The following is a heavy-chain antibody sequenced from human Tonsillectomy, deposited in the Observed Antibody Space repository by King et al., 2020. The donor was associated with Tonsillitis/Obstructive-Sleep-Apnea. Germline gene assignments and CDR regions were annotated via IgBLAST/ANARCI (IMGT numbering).Heavy chain of an antibody. CDR2: ISVYNGNT. Sequence: VQLVESGAEVKKPGASVKVSCTASGYTFISYGFSWVRQAPGQGLEWMGWISVYNGNTNYAQKLQGRVTLTTDTSTSTAYMELRSLRSDDTAVYYCARFYGGGDPNLDYWGQGTLVTVSS. V-gene: IGHV1-18*01. CDR3: ARFYGGGDPNLDY. CDR1: GYTFISYG. D-gene: IGHD2-21*01. J-gene: IGHJ4*02.